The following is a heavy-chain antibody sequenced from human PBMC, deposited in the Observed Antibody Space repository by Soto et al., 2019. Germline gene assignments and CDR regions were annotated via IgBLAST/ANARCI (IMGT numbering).Heavy chain of an antibody. CDR3: AREIDPRIYSSSSGLYYGMDV. Sequence: ASVKVSCKASGYTFTGYYMHWVRQAPGQGLEWMGWINPNSGGTNYAQKFQGWGTMTRDTSISTAYMELSRLRSDDTAVYYCAREIDPRIYSSSSGLYYGMDVWGQGTTVTVSS. D-gene: IGHD6-6*01. CDR2: INPNSGGT. V-gene: IGHV1-2*04. CDR1: GYTFTGYY. J-gene: IGHJ6*02.